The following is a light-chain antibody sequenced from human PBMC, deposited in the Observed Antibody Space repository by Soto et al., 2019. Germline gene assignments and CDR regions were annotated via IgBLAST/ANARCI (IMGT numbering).Light chain of an antibody. Sequence: EIVMTQSPATLSVSPGERVTLSCRASQSVSINLAWYQQKPGQAPRLLIYGASSRATGIPARFSGSGSGTEFTLTISSLQSEDFAVYYCQQYSNWRAFGQGTKVDIK. V-gene: IGKV3-15*01. CDR3: QQYSNWRA. CDR2: GAS. CDR1: QSVSIN. J-gene: IGKJ1*01.